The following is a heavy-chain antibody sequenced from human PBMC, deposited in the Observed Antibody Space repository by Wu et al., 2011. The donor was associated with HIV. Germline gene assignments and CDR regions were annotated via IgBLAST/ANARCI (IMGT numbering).Heavy chain of an antibody. D-gene: IGHD1-26*01. CDR1: GYTFTSYY. V-gene: IGHV1-46*01. CDR2: INPSAGST. Sequence: QVQLVQSGAEVKKPGASVKVSCKVSGYTFTSYYIHWVRQAPGQGLKWMGIINPSAGSTSYAQQFQGRVTMTRDTSTSTVYMELSSLRSEDTAIYYCARSPYSGSYWIEGAFDYWGQGTLVTVSS. CDR3: ARSPYSGSYWIEGAFDY. J-gene: IGHJ4*02.